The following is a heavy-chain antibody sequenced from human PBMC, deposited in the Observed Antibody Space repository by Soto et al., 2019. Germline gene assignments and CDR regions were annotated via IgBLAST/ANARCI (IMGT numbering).Heavy chain of an antibody. V-gene: IGHV3-7*01. J-gene: IGHJ4*02. CDR2: MNTGGRVK. D-gene: IGHD3-22*01. CDR3: AGGYDYLIDY. Sequence: QPVGSLRLSCAASGFTFSASWMSWVRQTPGKGPEWVANMNTGGRVKNYAESVRGRFTISRDNAKNSLYLQMNSLRAEDTAVYSRAGGYDYLIDYWGQGTPVTVSS. CDR1: GFTFSASW.